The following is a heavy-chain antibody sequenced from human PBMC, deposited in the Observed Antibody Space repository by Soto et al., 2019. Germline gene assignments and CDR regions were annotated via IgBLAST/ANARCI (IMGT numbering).Heavy chain of an antibody. D-gene: IGHD3-9*01. V-gene: IGHV4-39*01. CDR1: GSSISSSSYY. J-gene: IGHJ4*02. CDR3: VSLAYDILIPFFDY. CDR2: IYYSGST. Sequence: PSETLSLTCTVSGSSISSSSYYWGWIRQPPGKGLEWIGSIYYSGSTYYNPSLKSRVTISVDASKNQFSLKLSSVTAADTAVYYCVSLAYDILIPFFDYWGQGTLVTVSS.